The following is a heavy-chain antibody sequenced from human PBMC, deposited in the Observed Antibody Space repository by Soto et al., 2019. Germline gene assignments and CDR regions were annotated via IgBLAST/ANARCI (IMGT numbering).Heavy chain of an antibody. CDR3: ARRLGLLVTPIPGY. Sequence: QVELVQSGAEVKKPGASVKVPCKASGYTFTGYHMHWVRQAPGQGLEWMGWINPNSGVTIYAQKFQGRVIMTRETPITTAYMELSRLTPDDTAVYYCARRLGLLVTPIPGYWGQGTLVIVSS. J-gene: IGHJ4*02. CDR2: INPNSGVT. D-gene: IGHD2-21*02. V-gene: IGHV1-2*02. CDR1: GYTFTGYH.